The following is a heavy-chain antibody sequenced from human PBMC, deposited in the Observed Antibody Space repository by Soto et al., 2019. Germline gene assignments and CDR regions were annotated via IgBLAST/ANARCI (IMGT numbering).Heavy chain of an antibody. CDR2: LIVILGTT. V-gene: IGHV1-69*01. D-gene: IGHD3-22*01. J-gene: IGHJ4*02. CDR1: GGSFSSYA. CDR3: ASGYYDSSGYSIDY. Sequence: QVQLVQSGAEVRKPGSSVKVSCQSFGGSFSSYAFSWVRQAPGQGLEWMGGLIVILGTTNYAQKFKGRVTFTADESTSTAYMEVSSLESEDTVIYYCASGYYDSSGYSIDYWGQGTQVTVSS.